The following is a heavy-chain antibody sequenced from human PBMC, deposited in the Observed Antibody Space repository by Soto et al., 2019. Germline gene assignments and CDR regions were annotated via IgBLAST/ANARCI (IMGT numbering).Heavy chain of an antibody. Sequence: GGSLRLSCAASGFTFSSYGMHWVRQAPGKGLEWVAVIWYDGSNKYYADSVKGRFTISRDSSKNTVSLEMTSLRAEDTAVYYCAKGGRQWLVTSDFNYWGQGALVTVSS. CDR1: GFTFSSYG. J-gene: IGHJ4*02. CDR2: IWYDGSNK. D-gene: IGHD6-19*01. CDR3: AKGGRQWLVTSDFNY. V-gene: IGHV3-30*02.